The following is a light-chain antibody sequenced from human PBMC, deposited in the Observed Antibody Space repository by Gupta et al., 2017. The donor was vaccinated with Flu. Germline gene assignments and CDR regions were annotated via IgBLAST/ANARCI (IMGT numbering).Light chain of an antibody. CDR2: AAS. Sequence: DIQMTQSPSSLSASVGDRVTITCRASQGINNYLAWFQQKPGKTPKLLMYAASTVQSGVPSRFSGSGTGTDFTLTISRLQPEDVGTYYWQNYNSAPRTFGQGTKVEIK. J-gene: IGKJ1*01. CDR1: QGINNY. CDR3: QNYNSAPRT. V-gene: IGKV1-27*01.